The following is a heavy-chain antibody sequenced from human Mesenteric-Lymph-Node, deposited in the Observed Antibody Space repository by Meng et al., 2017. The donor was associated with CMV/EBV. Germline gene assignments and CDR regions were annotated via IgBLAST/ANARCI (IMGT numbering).Heavy chain of an antibody. J-gene: IGHJ1*01. D-gene: IGHD2-2*01. Sequence: GSVSSGSYYWSWIRQPPGKGLEWIGYIYYSGSTNYNPSLKSRVTISVDTSKNQFSLKLSSVTAADTAVYYCASGGCSSTSCYEYFQHRGQGTLVTVSS. CDR3: ASGGCSSTSCYEYFQH. CDR2: IYYSGST. CDR1: GSVSSGSYY. V-gene: IGHV4-61*01.